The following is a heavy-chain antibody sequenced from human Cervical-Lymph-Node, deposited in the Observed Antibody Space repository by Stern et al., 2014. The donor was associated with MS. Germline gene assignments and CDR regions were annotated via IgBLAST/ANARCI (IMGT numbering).Heavy chain of an antibody. CDR2: IYPGDSDT. D-gene: IGHD3-3*01. Sequence: VQLVQSGPKMKEPGESLKISCKGSGYSFSSYWIAWVRQMPGKGLEWMGIIYPGDSDTRYSPSFQGQVTISADKSTSTAYLQWNSLKASDSAMYFCARLESALGGYWGQGTLVTVSS. V-gene: IGHV5-51*01. CDR1: GYSFSSYW. J-gene: IGHJ4*02. CDR3: ARLESALGGY.